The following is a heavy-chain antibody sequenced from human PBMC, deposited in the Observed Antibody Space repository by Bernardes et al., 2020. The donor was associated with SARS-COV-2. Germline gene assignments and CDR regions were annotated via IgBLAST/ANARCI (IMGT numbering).Heavy chain of an antibody. D-gene: IGHD3-9*01. J-gene: IGHJ3*02. CDR3: ASNYDILTGYYGGDAFDI. CDR1: GFTFSSYA. V-gene: IGHV3-30*01. CDR2: ISYDGSNK. Sequence: GGSLRLSCAASGFTFSSYAMHWVRQAPGKGLEWVAVISYDGSNKYYADSVKGRFTISRDNSKNTLYLQMNSLRAEDTAVYYCASNYDILTGYYGGDAFDIWGQGTMVTVSS.